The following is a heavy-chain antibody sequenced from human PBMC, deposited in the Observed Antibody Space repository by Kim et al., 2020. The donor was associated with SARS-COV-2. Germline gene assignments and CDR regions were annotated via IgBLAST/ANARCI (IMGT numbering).Heavy chain of an antibody. CDR3: AKGYSTTWYD. D-gene: IGHD6-13*01. J-gene: IGHJ4*02. Sequence: ADAVKGRFTTSNDHSKNTLHLQMNSLRAEDTAVYYCAKGYSTTWYDWGQGTLVTVSS. V-gene: IGHV3-23*01.